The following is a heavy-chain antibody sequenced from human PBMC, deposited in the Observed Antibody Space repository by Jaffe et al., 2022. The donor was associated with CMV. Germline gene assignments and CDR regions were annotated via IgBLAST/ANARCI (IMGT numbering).Heavy chain of an antibody. CDR2: ISGSSDST. V-gene: IGHV3-23*01. J-gene: IGHJ4*02. CDR3: AKHTRDGLTVFGVIMGDYFDN. CDR1: GFSFNIHA. D-gene: IGHD3-3*01. Sequence: EVQLLESGGGVVQPGGSLRLSCAASGFSFNIHAMSWVRQAPGKRLEWVSGISGSSDSTYYADSVKGRFTISRDNSKNTVFLQMDSLRAEDTAVYHCAKHTRDGLTVFGVIMGDYFDNWGQGTQVIVSS.